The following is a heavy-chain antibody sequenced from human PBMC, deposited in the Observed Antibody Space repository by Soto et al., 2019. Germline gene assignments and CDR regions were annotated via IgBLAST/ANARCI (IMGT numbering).Heavy chain of an antibody. D-gene: IGHD2-15*01. CDR3: ARDPFEGVRLIRSANLYNWFDP. V-gene: IGHV3-30*06. Sequence: QVQLVESGGGVVQPGRSLRLSCAASGFTFSAYGIHWVRQAPGKGLEWVAVIAHDGTNIFYIDSVKCRFTISRDNSRTKLYLQMNSLRGEDTAVYYCARDPFEGVRLIRSANLYNWFDPWGQGTLVTVSS. J-gene: IGHJ5*02. CDR2: IAHDGTNI. CDR1: GFTFSAYG.